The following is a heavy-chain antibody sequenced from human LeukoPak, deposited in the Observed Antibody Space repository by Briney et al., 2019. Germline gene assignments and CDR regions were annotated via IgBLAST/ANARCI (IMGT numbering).Heavy chain of an antibody. V-gene: IGHV3-9*01. D-gene: IGHD3-9*01. Sequence: GGSLRLSCAASGFTFDDYAMRWVRQAPGKGLEWVSGISWNSGSIGYADSVKGRFTISRDNAKNSLYLQMNSLKAEDTALYYCAKVNYDILTGYPDYWGQGTLVTVSS. CDR3: AKVNYDILTGYPDY. CDR1: GFTFDDYA. CDR2: ISWNSGSI. J-gene: IGHJ4*02.